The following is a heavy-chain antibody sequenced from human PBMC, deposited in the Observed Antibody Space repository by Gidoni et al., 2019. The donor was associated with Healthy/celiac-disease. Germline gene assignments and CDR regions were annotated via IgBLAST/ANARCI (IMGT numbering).Heavy chain of an antibody. Sequence: QAPGKGLEWVAVISYDGSNKYYADSVKGRFTISRDNSKNTLYLQMNSLRAEDTAVYYCAKDPGSYAGYFDLWGRGTLVTVSS. D-gene: IGHD1-26*01. V-gene: IGHV3-30*18. CDR3: AKDPGSYAGYFDL. J-gene: IGHJ2*01. CDR2: ISYDGSNK.